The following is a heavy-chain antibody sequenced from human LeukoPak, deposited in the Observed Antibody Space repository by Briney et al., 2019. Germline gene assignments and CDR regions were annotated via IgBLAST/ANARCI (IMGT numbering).Heavy chain of an antibody. D-gene: IGHD3-10*01. CDR1: GGSISRYY. CDR2: IYFSGST. V-gene: IGHV4-59*01. CDR3: ARAPWNLVRGIITHYFDY. J-gene: IGHJ4*02. Sequence: PSQTLSLTCTVSGGSISRYYWSWIRQPPGKGLEWIGYIYFSGSTNYNPSLKSRVTISVDTSKNQFSLRLNSVTAADTAVYYCARAPWNLVRGIITHYFDYWGQGTLVTVSS.